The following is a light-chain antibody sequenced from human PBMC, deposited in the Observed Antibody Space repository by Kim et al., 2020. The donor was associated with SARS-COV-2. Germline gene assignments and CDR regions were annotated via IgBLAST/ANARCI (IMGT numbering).Light chain of an antibody. CDR1: QDINNY. Sequence: AYVGDRVSITCQASQDINNYLNWWQQKPGTAPRLLIYDVSNLKTGVPSRFSGSGSGTDFTVTISSLQPEDVATYYCQQYDKFPLTFGGGTKVDIK. V-gene: IGKV1-33*01. CDR2: DVS. J-gene: IGKJ4*01. CDR3: QQYDKFPLT.